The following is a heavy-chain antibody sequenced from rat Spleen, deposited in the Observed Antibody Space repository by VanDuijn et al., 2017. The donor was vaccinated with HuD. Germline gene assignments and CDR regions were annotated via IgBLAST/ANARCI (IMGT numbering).Heavy chain of an antibody. Sequence: EVQLVESGGGLVQPGRSLKLSCVASGFTFSNYDMAWVRQAPTKGLEWVASISNDGGSTYYRDSVKGRFTIPRDNAKSTLYLQMDSLRSEDTATYYCARQRDSGDVGGYYFDYWGQGVMVTVSS. J-gene: IGHJ2*01. CDR3: ARQRDSGDVGGYYFDY. CDR1: GFTFSNYD. V-gene: IGHV5-25*01. D-gene: IGHD1-1*01. CDR2: ISNDGGST.